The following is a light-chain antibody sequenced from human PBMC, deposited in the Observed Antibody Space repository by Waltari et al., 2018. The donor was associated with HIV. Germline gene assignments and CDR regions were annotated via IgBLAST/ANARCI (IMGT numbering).Light chain of an antibody. J-gene: IGLJ1*01. CDR3: QVWDSSTANV. Sequence: SYELTQPLSVSVALGQTARITCGGNNIGSKNVHWYQQKPGQAPVLVIYRDTNRPSGIPERFSGSNSGNTATLTISRAQAGDEDDYYCQVWDSSTANVFGTGTKVTVL. CDR1: NIGSKN. V-gene: IGLV3-9*01. CDR2: RDT.